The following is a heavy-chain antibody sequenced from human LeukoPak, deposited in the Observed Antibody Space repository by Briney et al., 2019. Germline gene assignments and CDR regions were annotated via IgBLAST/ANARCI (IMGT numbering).Heavy chain of an antibody. CDR1: GFTVCSNY. D-gene: IGHD3-22*01. J-gene: IGHJ3*02. CDR2: ISSSSSYI. V-gene: IGHV3-21*01. CDR3: ARGKDTMIVVASRYDI. Sequence: PGGSLRLSCAASGFTVCSNYMSWVREAPGKGMEWVSSISSSSSYIYYADSVKGRFTISRDNAKNSLYLQMNSLRAEDTAVYYCARGKDTMIVVASRYDIWGQGTMVTVSS.